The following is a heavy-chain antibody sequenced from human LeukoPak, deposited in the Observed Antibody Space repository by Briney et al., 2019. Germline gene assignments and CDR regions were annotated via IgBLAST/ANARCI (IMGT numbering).Heavy chain of an antibody. V-gene: IGHV3-7*01. J-gene: IGHJ3*02. CDR3: ARDTSPPSSSIYFDALDM. D-gene: IGHD6-13*01. Sequence: GGSLRLSCATSGFTFTNDWMTWVRQAPGKGLEWVANIKQDGSEKNYVDSVKGRFTISRDNTKNSLFMQMNSLRAEDTAIYYCARDTSPPSSSIYFDALDMWGQGTMVTVFS. CDR1: GFTFTNDW. CDR2: IKQDGSEK.